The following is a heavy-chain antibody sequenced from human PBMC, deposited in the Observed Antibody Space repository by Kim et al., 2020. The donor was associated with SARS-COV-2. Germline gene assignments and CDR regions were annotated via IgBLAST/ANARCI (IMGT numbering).Heavy chain of an antibody. Sequence: ASVKVSCKASGFTFTSYGISWVRQAPGQGLEWMAWINNDNGNSNYVQSYRGRVSVTRDTSTSTAYMELRSLRSDDTGVYYCTRDFHSACRGTSCHYFDFWGQGTLVTVSS. J-gene: IGHJ4*02. CDR1: GFTFTSYG. CDR2: INNDNGNS. D-gene: IGHD2-2*01. CDR3: TRDFHSACRGTSCHYFDF. V-gene: IGHV1-18*01.